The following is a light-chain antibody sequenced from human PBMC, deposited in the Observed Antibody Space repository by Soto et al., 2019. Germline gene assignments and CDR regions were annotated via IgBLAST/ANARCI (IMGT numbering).Light chain of an antibody. Sequence: EIVLTQSPATLSLSPGERATLSCRASQSVSSYLAWYQQKPGQAPRLLIYDASTRATGIPARFSGSGSGTDFTLTISSLEPEDEAVYYCQQRSDWPPLTFGGGTKVEIK. CDR1: QSVSSY. J-gene: IGKJ4*01. V-gene: IGKV3-11*01. CDR3: QQRSDWPPLT. CDR2: DAS.